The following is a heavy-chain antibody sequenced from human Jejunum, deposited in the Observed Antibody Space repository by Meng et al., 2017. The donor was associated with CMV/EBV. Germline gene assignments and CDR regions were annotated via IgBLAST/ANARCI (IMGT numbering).Heavy chain of an antibody. J-gene: IGHJ4*02. D-gene: IGHD6-19*01. Sequence: FRNYWMSWVRQAPGKGLEWVANMNQDGSNKFYLDSVKGRFTISRDNSKNTLFLQLNDLRDEDTAIYHCGRDLVSSVWSPRSPIGNWGQGTLVTVSS. CDR3: GRDLVSSVWSPRSPIGN. V-gene: IGHV3-7*01. CDR1: FRNYW. CDR2: MNQDGSNK.